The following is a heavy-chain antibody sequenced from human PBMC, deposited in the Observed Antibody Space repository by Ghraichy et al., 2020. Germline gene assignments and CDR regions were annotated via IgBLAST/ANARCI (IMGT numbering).Heavy chain of an antibody. J-gene: IGHJ6*02. D-gene: IGHD1-26*01. V-gene: IGHV3-33*01. Sequence: GGSLRLSCAASGFTFSSYCMHWVRQAPGKGLEWVAVIWFDGSNKYYADSVKGRFTISRDNTKNTLYLQMNSLRAEDTAVYYCARMAPPGGIVGATIIGGLGVWGQGTTVTVSS. CDR1: GFTFSSYC. CDR3: ARMAPPGGIVGATIIGGLGV. CDR2: IWFDGSNK.